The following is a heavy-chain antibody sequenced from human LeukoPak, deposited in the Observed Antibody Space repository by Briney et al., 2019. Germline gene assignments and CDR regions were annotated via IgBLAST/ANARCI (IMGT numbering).Heavy chain of an antibody. J-gene: IGHJ4*02. V-gene: IGHV4-59*01. CDR3: AREVAVAGSTFDY. CDR2: IYYRGST. Sequence: SETLSLTCTVSGGSISSYYWSWIRQPPGKGLEWIGYIYYRGSTNYNPSLKGRVTISVDTSKNQVSLKLSSVTAADTAVYYCAREVAVAGSTFDYWGQGTLVTVSS. CDR1: GGSISSYY. D-gene: IGHD6-19*01.